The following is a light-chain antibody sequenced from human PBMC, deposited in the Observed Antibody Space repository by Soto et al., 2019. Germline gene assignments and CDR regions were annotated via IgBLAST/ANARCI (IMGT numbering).Light chain of an antibody. J-gene: IGKJ4*01. CDR1: QSVGNNY. Sequence: EIVLTQSPGTLSLSPGERGTLSCRASQSVGNNYLAWYQQTPGQAPRLLIHGASSRATGIPDRFSGSGSGTDFTLTLSRLEPEDFEVYYCQQYANSPLTFGGGTKVEIK. V-gene: IGKV3-20*01. CDR3: QQYANSPLT. CDR2: GAS.